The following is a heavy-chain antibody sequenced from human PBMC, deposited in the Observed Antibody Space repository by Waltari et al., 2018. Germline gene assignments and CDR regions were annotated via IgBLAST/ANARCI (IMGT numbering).Heavy chain of an antibody. CDR3: ARAEPGYCSGGSCYSPLDY. J-gene: IGHJ4*02. Sequence: GLVKPSQTLSLPCAISGDSVSSNSAAWNWIRQSPSRGLEWLGRTYYRSKWYNDYAVSVKSRITINPDTSKNQFSLQLNSVTPEDTAVYYCARAEPGYCSGGSCYSPLDYWGQGTLVTVSS. D-gene: IGHD2-15*01. CDR2: TYYRSKWYN. V-gene: IGHV6-1*01. CDR1: GDSVSSNSAA.